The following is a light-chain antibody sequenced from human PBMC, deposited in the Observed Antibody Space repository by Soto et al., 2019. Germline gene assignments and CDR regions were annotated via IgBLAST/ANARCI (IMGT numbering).Light chain of an antibody. CDR3: QQYENWPQLT. Sequence: EIAMTQSPATLSVSPGERATLSCRASQSVSSNLAWYQQKPGQAPRLLISDASTRAPGIPARFSGSGSGTEFTLTISSLQSEDFAVYYCQQYENWPQLTFGGGTKVDIK. CDR2: DAS. V-gene: IGKV3-15*01. J-gene: IGKJ4*01. CDR1: QSVSSN.